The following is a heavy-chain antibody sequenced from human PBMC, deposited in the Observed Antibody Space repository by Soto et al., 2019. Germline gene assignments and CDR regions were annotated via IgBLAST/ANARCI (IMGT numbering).Heavy chain of an antibody. CDR3: ARGVRRFGDMSLDAFDV. V-gene: IGHV3-30-3*01. D-gene: IGHD3-10*01. J-gene: IGHJ3*01. Sequence: HPGGSLRLSCAASGFTFKNYAMHWVRQTPGKGLEWVAVTSYSGSNTFYVDSVEGRFTISRDNSKNTLYLQMNSLRPEDTAVYFCARGVRRFGDMSLDAFDVWGQGTMVTVSS. CDR1: GFTFKNYA. CDR2: TSYSGSNT.